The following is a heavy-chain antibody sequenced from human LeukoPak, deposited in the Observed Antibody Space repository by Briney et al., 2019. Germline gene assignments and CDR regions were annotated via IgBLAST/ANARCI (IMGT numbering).Heavy chain of an antibody. J-gene: IGHJ6*02. CDR1: GFTFSSYA. Sequence: LGGCLRLSCAASGFTFSSYAMSWGRQAPGKGLEWVSAISGSGGSTYYADSVKGRFTISRDNSKNTLYLQMNSLRAEDTAVYYCAKVSLQDELGSSWYYYYYYGMDVWGQGSSVTVSS. V-gene: IGHV3-23*01. D-gene: IGHD6-13*01. CDR3: AKVSLQDELGSSWYYYYYYGMDV. CDR2: ISGSGGST.